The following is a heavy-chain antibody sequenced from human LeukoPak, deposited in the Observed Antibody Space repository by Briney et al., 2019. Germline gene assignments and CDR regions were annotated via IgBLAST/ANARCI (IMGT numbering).Heavy chain of an antibody. J-gene: IGHJ6*03. Sequence: GRSLRLSCAASGFTFSNYGMHWVRQAPGKGLEWVAVIWYDGSNKYYADSVRGRFTISRDNAKNSLYLQMSSLRAEDTAVYYCARVMYSSSPGGYYYYYYMDVWGKGTTVTVSS. CDR3: ARVMYSSSPGGYYYYYYMDV. D-gene: IGHD6-6*01. CDR2: IWYDGSNK. CDR1: GFTFSNYG. V-gene: IGHV3-33*01.